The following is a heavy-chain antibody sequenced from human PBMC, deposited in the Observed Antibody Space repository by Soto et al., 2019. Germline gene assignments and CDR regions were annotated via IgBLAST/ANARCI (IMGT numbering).Heavy chain of an antibody. CDR3: ARDSSTSPNWFDP. CDR1: GGSISSYY. CDR2: MYYGGRT. J-gene: IGHJ5*02. D-gene: IGHD2-2*01. Sequence: PSETLSLTCTVSGGSISSYYWSWIRQPPGKGLEWIGYMYYGGRTNYNPSLKSRVTISVDTSKNQFSLKLSSVTAADTAVYYCARDSSTSPNWFDPWGQGSLVTVSS. V-gene: IGHV4-59*12.